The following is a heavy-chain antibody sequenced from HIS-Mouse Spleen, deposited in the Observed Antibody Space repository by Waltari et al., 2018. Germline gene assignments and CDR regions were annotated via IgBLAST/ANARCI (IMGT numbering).Heavy chain of an antibody. Sequence: QLQLQESGPGLVKPSETLSLTCTVSGGSISSSSYYWGWIRQPPGQGLEWFGGIYYSGSTYSNPTLKSRAPIAVDTSKIQCSLMLSSVTAADTAVYYCARTRGYWYFDLWGRGTLVTVSS. J-gene: IGHJ2*01. CDR2: IYYSGST. D-gene: IGHD3-10*01. CDR3: ARTRGYWYFDL. CDR1: GGSISSSSYY. V-gene: IGHV4-39*01.